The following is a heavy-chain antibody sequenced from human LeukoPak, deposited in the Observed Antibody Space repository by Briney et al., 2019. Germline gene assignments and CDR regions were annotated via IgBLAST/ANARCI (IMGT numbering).Heavy chain of an antibody. V-gene: IGHV4-31*03. CDR1: GGSISSGGYY. CDR3: ARCRKLDGFNVYYFDY. D-gene: IGHD5-24*01. CDR2: IYYSGST. Sequence: SETLSLTCTVSGGSISSGGYYWSWIRQHPGKGLEWIGYIYYSGSTYYNPSLKSRVTISVDTSKNQFSLKLSSVTAADTAVYYCARCRKLDGFNVYYFDYWGQGTLVTVSS. J-gene: IGHJ4*02.